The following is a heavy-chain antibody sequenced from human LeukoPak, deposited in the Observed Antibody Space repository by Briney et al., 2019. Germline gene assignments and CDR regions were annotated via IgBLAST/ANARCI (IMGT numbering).Heavy chain of an antibody. CDR2: IYYSGST. V-gene: IGHV4-39*01. CDR3: ASLMSGSYSEDLSEIPSWFDP. J-gene: IGHJ5*02. D-gene: IGHD1-26*01. Sequence: PSETLSLTCTVSGGSISSSSYYWGWIRQPPGKGLEWIGSIYYSGSTYYNPSLKSRVTISVDTSKNQFSLKLSSVTAADTAVYYCASLMSGSYSEDLSEIPSWFDPWGQGTLVTVSS. CDR1: GGSISSSSYY.